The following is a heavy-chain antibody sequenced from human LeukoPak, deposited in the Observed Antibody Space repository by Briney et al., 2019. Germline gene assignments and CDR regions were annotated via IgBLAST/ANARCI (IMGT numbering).Heavy chain of an antibody. D-gene: IGHD3-10*01. J-gene: IGHJ4*02. CDR1: GFPFSGSA. Sequence: GGSLKLSCAASGFPFSGSAMHWVRPASGKGLEWVGRIRSKANSYAAAYAASVKGRFTISRDDSKNTAYLQMNSLKTEDTAVYYCTTYGSGSYFYYFDYWGQGTLVTVSS. V-gene: IGHV3-73*01. CDR3: TTYGSGSYFYYFDY. CDR2: IRSKANSYAA.